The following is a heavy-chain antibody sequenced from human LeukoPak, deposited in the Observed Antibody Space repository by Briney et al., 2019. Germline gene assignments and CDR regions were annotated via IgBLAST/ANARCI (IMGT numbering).Heavy chain of an antibody. Sequence: GGSLRLSCAASGFTFSTYSMNWVRQAPGKGLEWVSSISSSGSDIYYADSVKGRFAISRDYTKNSLYLQMNSLTADDTAVYYCARDRVAKWDMGDAFDIWGQGTMVTVSS. J-gene: IGHJ3*02. CDR1: GFTFSTYS. CDR2: ISSSGSDI. CDR3: ARDRVAKWDMGDAFDI. D-gene: IGHD2-15*01. V-gene: IGHV3-21*01.